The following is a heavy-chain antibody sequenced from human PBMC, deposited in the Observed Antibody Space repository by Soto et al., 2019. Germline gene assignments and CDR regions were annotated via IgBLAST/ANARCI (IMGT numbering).Heavy chain of an antibody. Sequence: QVQLVESGGGVVQPGRSLRLSCAASGFTFSSYGMHWVRQAPGKGLEWVAVIWYDGSNKYYADSVKGRFTISRDNSNNTLYLQMKSLRAEDTAVYYCARGTYYYDSSGYPLWGWGQGTLVTVSS. CDR2: IWYDGSNK. D-gene: IGHD3-22*01. CDR3: ARGTYYYDSSGYPLWG. CDR1: GFTFSSYG. V-gene: IGHV3-33*01. J-gene: IGHJ4*02.